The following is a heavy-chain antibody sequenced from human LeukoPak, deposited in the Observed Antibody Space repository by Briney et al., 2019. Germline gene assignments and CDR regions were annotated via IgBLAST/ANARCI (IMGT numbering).Heavy chain of an antibody. V-gene: IGHV4-30-4*08. CDR2: IYYSGST. CDR3: ARGCREPAISVAGIQYYYYYYMDV. CDR1: VGSISSGDYY. J-gene: IGHJ6*03. D-gene: IGHD6-19*01. Sequence: SQTLSLTCTVSVGSISSGDYYCSWIRQPPGKGLEWVGYIYYSGSTYYKPSLKSRVTISLDTSKNQFSLKLGSVTAADTAVYYSARGCREPAISVAGIQYYYYYYMDVWGKGTTVTVSS.